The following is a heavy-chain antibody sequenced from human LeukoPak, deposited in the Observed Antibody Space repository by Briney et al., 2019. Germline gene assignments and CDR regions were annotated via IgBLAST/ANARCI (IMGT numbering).Heavy chain of an antibody. CDR1: GFIFSNFA. V-gene: IGHV3-23*01. CDR3: AKEARSKPREPDY. J-gene: IGHJ4*02. Sequence: PGGSLRLSCRTSGFIFSNFAMNWVRQAPGKGLEWVSAISGSGGSTYYADSVKGRFTISRDNSKNTLYLQMNSLRAEDTAVYYCAKEARSKPREPDYWGQGTLVTVSS. D-gene: IGHD1-26*01. CDR2: ISGSGGST.